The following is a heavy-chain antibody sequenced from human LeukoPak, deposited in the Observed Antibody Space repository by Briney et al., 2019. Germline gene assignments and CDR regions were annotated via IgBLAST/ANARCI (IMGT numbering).Heavy chain of an antibody. D-gene: IGHD4-11*01. CDR2: IYYSGST. Sequence: SETLSLTCTVSGGSISGYYWSWIRQPPGKGLEWIGYIYYSGSTKYIPSLKSRVTISVDTSKNQFSLKLTSVTAADTAVYYCARDLGPDYNLNYFDYWGQGTLVTVSS. V-gene: IGHV4-59*01. CDR1: GGSISGYY. CDR3: ARDLGPDYNLNYFDY. J-gene: IGHJ4*02.